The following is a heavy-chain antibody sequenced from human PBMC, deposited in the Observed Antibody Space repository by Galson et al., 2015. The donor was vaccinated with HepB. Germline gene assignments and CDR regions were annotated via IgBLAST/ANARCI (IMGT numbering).Heavy chain of an antibody. CDR2: IYLGDSDT. CDR1: GYSFSSYW. CDR3: ARAIAVAGILGYYFDY. V-gene: IGHV5-51*03. J-gene: IGHJ4*02. D-gene: IGHD6-19*01. Sequence: QSGAEVKKPGESLKISCKGSGYSFSSYWIGWVRQMPGKGLEWMGIIYLGDSDTRYSPSFQGQVTISADKSSSTAYLQWSSLKASDTAMYYCARAIAVAGILGYYFDYWGKGTLVTVSS.